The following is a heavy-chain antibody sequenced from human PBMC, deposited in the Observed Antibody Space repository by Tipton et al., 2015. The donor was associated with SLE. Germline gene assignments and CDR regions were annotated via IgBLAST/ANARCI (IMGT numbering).Heavy chain of an antibody. CDR1: GFSLKSYT. D-gene: IGHD1-26*01. CDR3: ARDLNDVAQWGCSVH. CDR2: ISSEGSTI. J-gene: IGHJ4*02. V-gene: IGHV3-48*01. Sequence: SLRLSCAASGFSLKSYTMNWVRQAPGKGLEWVSYISSEGSTIYYADFVRGRFTISRDNAGNSLYLQMNSLKLEDTAVYYCARDLNDVAQWGCSVHWGQGPLASVSS.